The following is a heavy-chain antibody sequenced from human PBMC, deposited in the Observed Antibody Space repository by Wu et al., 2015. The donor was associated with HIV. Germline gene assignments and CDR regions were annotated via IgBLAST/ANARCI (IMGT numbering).Heavy chain of an antibody. CDR2: VSPNTGGT. CDR1: GYTFTDFF. CDR3: ARDSHXGGDCYFFGHY. V-gene: IGHV1-2*02. Sequence: QVQLVQSGAEVKKPGASVKVSCKASGYTFTDFFIHWVRQAPGQGLEWMGWVSPNTGGTNYAQKFQGRVTMTRDTSINTAYMELTSLTSDDTAMYYCARDSHXGGDCYFFGHYWGQGALVTVSS. J-gene: IGHJ4*02. D-gene: IGHD2-21*01.